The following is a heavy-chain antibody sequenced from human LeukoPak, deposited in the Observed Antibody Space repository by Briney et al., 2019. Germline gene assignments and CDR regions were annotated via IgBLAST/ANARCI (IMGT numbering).Heavy chain of an antibody. Sequence: GRSLRLSCAASGFTFSSYGMHWVRQAPGKGLEWVAAIWYDGSNKYYADSVKGRFTISRDNSKNTLYLQMNSLRAEDTAVYYCARDSIRLNYYGSGSSDYWGQGTLVTVSS. CDR2: IWYDGSNK. CDR1: GFTFSSYG. V-gene: IGHV3-33*01. J-gene: IGHJ4*02. CDR3: ARDSIRLNYYGSGSSDY. D-gene: IGHD3-10*01.